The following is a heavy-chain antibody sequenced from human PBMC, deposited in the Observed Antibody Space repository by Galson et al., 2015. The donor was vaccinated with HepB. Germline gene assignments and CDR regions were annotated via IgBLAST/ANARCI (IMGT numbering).Heavy chain of an antibody. CDR2: INQDGNEQ. V-gene: IGHV3-7*01. D-gene: IGHD3-3*01. CDR3: ARDYDPGARPLWYFDL. Sequence: LRLSCAASTFTFSSYWMTWVRQAPGKGLEWVANINQDGNEQYYADSVKGRFTISRDNAKNSLYLQMKSLRAGDTAMYYCARDYDPGARPLWYFDLWGRGTLVTVSS. J-gene: IGHJ2*01. CDR1: TFTFSSYW.